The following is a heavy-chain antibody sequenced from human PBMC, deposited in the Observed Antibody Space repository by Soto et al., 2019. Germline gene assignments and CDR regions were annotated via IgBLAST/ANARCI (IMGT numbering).Heavy chain of an antibody. Sequence: QITLKESGPPLVKPTQTLTLTCAFSGFSATSSGVGVAWXRQPPGKALEWLAVIYWDDADQYRPSLKTRLTIXXXXSXXXXXXXXXXXXXXXXXXXXXARLLRGALAYYFDSWGQGTLVTVTS. V-gene: IGHV2-5*02. CDR2: IYWDDAD. D-gene: IGHD3-10*01. CDR1: GFSATSSGVG. J-gene: IGHJ4*02. CDR3: ARLLRGALAYYFDS.